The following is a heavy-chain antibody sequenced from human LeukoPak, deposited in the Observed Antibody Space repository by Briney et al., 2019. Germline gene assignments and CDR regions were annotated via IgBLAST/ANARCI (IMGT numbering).Heavy chain of an antibody. Sequence: ASVKVSCKASGYTFTSYGISWVRQAPGQGLEWMGWISAYNGSTNYAQKLQGRVTMTTDTSTSTAYMELRSPRSDDTAVYYCARDAIPVVVVAAKSYFDYWGQGTLVTVSS. CDR2: ISAYNGST. CDR3: ARDAIPVVVVAAKSYFDY. J-gene: IGHJ4*02. D-gene: IGHD2-15*01. CDR1: GYTFTSYG. V-gene: IGHV1-18*01.